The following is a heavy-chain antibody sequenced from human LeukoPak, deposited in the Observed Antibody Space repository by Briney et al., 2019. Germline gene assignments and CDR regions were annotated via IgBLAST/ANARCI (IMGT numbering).Heavy chain of an antibody. CDR3: AKEFGEPCDSSGYYPSYYFDY. D-gene: IGHD3-22*01. CDR1: GFTFSSYA. Sequence: GGSLRLSCAASGFTFSSYAMSWVRQAPGKGLEGVSAISGSGGSTYYADSVKGRFTISRDNSKNTLYLQMNSLRAEDTAVYYCAKEFGEPCDSSGYYPSYYFDYWGQGTLVTVSS. CDR2: ISGSGGST. V-gene: IGHV3-23*01. J-gene: IGHJ4*02.